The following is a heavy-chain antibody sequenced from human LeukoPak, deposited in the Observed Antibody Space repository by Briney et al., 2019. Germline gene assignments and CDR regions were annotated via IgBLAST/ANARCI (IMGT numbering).Heavy chain of an antibody. CDR1: GGSISSSSYY. J-gene: IGHJ4*02. CDR3: XRQSRGAYSSGWYRGFDY. D-gene: IGHD6-19*01. V-gene: IGHV4-39*01. CDR2: IYYSGST. Sequence: NTSETLSLTCTVSGGSISSSSYYWGWIRQPPGKGLEWIGSIYYSGSTYYNPSLKSRVTISVDTSKNQFSLKLSSVTAADTAVYXXXRQSRGAYSSGWYRGFDYWGQGTLVTVSS.